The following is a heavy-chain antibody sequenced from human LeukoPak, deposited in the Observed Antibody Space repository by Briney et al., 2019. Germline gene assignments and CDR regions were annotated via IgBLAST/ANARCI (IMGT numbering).Heavy chain of an antibody. Sequence: ASVKVSCKASGSTFTDYYMHWVRQAPGQGLEWMGWINPNSGGTNYAQKFQGRVTMTRDTSISTAYMELSRLRSDDTAVYYCARAHYYGSGSYYYYMDVWGKGTTVTISS. J-gene: IGHJ6*03. D-gene: IGHD3-10*01. CDR2: INPNSGGT. CDR1: GSTFTDYY. CDR3: ARAHYYGSGSYYYYMDV. V-gene: IGHV1-2*02.